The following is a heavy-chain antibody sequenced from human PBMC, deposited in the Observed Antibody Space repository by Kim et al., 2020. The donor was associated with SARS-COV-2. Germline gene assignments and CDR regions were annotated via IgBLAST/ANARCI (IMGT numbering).Heavy chain of an antibody. CDR2: IYHSGST. CDR1: GYSISSGYY. J-gene: IGHJ4*02. Sequence: SETLSLTCTVSGYSISSGYYWGWIRQPPGKGLEWIGSIYHSGSTYYNPSLKSRVTISVDTSKNQFSLKLSSVTAADTAVYYCARRSGYEGEYYFDYWGQGPLVTVSS. CDR3: ARRSGYEGEYYFDY. D-gene: IGHD5-12*01. V-gene: IGHV4-38-2*02.